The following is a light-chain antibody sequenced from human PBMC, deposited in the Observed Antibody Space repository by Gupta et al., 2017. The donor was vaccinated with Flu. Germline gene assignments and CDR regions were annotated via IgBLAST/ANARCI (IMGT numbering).Light chain of an antibody. J-gene: IGKJ3*01. CDR1: QSVSSDY. CDR2: GAS. V-gene: IGKV3-20*01. Sequence: EIVLTQSPVTLSLSPGERATLSCRTTQSVSSDYLAWYQQKPGQGPKLLIYGASNRANGIPDRFSGSGSGTDFTLTINRLEPEDFAVYYCQQYGNSPRFTFGPGTKVDIK. CDR3: QQYGNSPRFT.